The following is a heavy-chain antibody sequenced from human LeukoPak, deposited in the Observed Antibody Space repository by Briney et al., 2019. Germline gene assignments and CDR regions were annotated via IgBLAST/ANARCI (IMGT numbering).Heavy chain of an antibody. Sequence: GASVKVSCKVSEYTLTGLSVHWVRLAPGKGLEWMGGFDPEDVDTIYAQKFEGRVTMTEDTSTDTAYLELSSLNSDDSAVYYCARYIGGSGWCWGQGALVTVSS. CDR2: FDPEDVDT. CDR1: EYTLTGLS. V-gene: IGHV1-24*01. D-gene: IGHD3-16*01. CDR3: ARYIGGSGWC. J-gene: IGHJ4*02.